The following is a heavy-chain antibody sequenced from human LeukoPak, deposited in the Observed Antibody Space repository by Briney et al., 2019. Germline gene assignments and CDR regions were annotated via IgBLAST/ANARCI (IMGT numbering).Heavy chain of an antibody. CDR3: AREYYYDSSGPNWSDP. CDR1: GGTFSSYT. Sequence: SVKVSCKASGGTFSSYTISWVRQALGQGLEWMGRIIPILGIANYAQKFQDRVTITADKFTSTAYMELSSLRSEDTAVYYCAREYYYDSSGPNWSDPWGQGTLVTVSS. CDR2: IIPILGIA. V-gene: IGHV1-69*04. D-gene: IGHD3-22*01. J-gene: IGHJ5*02.